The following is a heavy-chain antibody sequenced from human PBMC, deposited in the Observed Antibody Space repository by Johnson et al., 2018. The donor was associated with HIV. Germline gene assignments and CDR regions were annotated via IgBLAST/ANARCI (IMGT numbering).Heavy chain of an antibody. Sequence: QVQLVESGGGVVQPGRSLRLSCAASGFTFSSYAMHWVRQAPGKGLEWVAVIWYDGKNKHVADSLKGRFTISRDNSKNTLNLEMDGLKDEDTAVYYCVRGLYSSAWYFGDLDAFDVWGQGTMV. CDR1: GFTFSSYA. CDR3: VRGLYSSAWYFGDLDAFDV. D-gene: IGHD6-19*01. V-gene: IGHV3-33*08. CDR2: IWYDGKNK. J-gene: IGHJ3*01.